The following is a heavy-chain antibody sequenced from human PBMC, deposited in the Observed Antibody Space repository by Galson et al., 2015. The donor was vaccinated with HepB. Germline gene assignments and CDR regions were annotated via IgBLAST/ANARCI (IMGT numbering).Heavy chain of an antibody. D-gene: IGHD3-9*01. CDR2: IWLGDSDT. Sequence: QSGAEVKKPGESLKISCKGSGYSFTNYWIGWVRQMPGKGLEWMGIIWLGDSDTRYSPSFQGQVTISADKSISTAYLQWSSLKASDTAMYYCARQDYSITTILSFYYYAIDVWGQVTPFPVSS. CDR1: GYSFTNYW. CDR3: ARQDYSITTILSFYYYAIDV. V-gene: IGHV5-51*01. J-gene: IGHJ6*02.